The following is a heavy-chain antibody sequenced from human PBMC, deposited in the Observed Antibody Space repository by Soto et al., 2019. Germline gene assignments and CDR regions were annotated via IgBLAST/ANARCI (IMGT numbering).Heavy chain of an antibody. Sequence: GGSLRLSCAASGFPLSTYGMTWVRQAPGKGLEWVSAITDTGGNTYHVDSVKGRFTSSRDNSKNMLYLQVNSLRVEDTAVYYCARIRGYWYGLDVWGQGTTVTVS. J-gene: IGHJ6*02. V-gene: IGHV3-23*01. CDR3: ARIRGYWYGLDV. CDR2: ITDTGGNT. CDR1: GFPLSTYG.